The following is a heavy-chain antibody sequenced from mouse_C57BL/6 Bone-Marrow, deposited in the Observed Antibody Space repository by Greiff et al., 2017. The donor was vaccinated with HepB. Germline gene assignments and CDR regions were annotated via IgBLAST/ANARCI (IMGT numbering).Heavy chain of an antibody. CDR1: GYTFTDYY. V-gene: IGHV1-26*01. CDR3: ASRYDYDGDYYAMDY. Sequence: EVQLQQSGPELVKPGASVKISCKASGYTFTDYYMNWVKQSHGKSLEWIGDINPNNGGTSYNQKFKGKATLTVDKSSSTAYMELRSLTSEDSAVYYCASRYDYDGDYYAMDYWGQGTSVTVSS. CDR2: INPNNGGT. D-gene: IGHD2-4*01. J-gene: IGHJ4*01.